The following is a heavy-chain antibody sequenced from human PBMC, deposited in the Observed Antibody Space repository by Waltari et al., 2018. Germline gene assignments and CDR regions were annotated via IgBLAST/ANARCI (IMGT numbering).Heavy chain of an antibody. CDR3: ARLRYYYDSSLSQYGAFDI. CDR1: GTSISSYH. J-gene: IGHJ3*02. Sequence: QVQLQESGPGLVKPSETLSLTCTVSGTSISSYHWSWIRQPPGKGLEWIGYIYDSGSTNNNPTHKSRVTIAVDTSKNQFSLKLSSVTAADTAVYYCARLRYYYDSSLSQYGAFDIWGQGTMVTVSS. D-gene: IGHD3-22*01. CDR2: IYDSGST. V-gene: IGHV4-59*08.